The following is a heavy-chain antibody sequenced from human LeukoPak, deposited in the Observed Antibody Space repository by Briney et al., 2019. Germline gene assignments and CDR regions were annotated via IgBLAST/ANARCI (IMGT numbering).Heavy chain of an antibody. V-gene: IGHV4-34*01. Sequence: SETLSLTCAVYGGSFSGYYWSWIRQPPGKGLEWIGEINHSGSTNYNPSLKSRVTISVDTSKNQFSLKLSSVTAADTAVYYCARSGLSRFGFWGQGTLVTVSS. CDR3: ARSGLSRFGF. J-gene: IGHJ4*02. D-gene: IGHD2/OR15-2a*01. CDR2: INHSGST. CDR1: GGSFSGYY.